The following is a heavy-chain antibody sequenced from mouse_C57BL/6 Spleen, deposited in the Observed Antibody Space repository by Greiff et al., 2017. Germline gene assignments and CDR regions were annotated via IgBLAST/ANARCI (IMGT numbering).Heavy chain of an antibody. V-gene: IGHV1-78*01. D-gene: IGHD3-2*02. CDR3: ANLDSSGSFAY. J-gene: IGHJ3*01. CDR1: GYTFTDYT. CDR2: IYPRDGST. Sequence: QVQLQQSDAELVKPGASVKISCKVSGYTFTDYTIHWMKQRPEQGLEWIGYIYPRDGSTKYNEKFKGKATLTAAKSSSTAYMQLNSLTSADSAVXFCANLDSSGSFAYWGQGTLVTVAA.